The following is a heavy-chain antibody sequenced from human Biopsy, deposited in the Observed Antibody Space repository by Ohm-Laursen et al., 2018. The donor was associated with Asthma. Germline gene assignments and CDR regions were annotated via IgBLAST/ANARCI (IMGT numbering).Heavy chain of an antibody. V-gene: IGHV3-11*01. CDR3: ARDREVYGSGIGALYYYYYYGMDV. CDR2: ISSSGSTI. D-gene: IGHD3-10*01. J-gene: IGHJ6*02. Sequence: SLRLSCAASGFTFSDYYMSWIRQAPGKGLEWASYISSSGSTIYYADSVKGRFTISRDNAKNSLHLQMNSLRAEDTAVYYCARDREVYGSGIGALYYYYYYGMDVWGQGTTVTVSS. CDR1: GFTFSDYY.